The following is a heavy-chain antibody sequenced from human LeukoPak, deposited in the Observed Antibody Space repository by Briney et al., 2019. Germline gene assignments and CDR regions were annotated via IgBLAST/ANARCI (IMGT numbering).Heavy chain of an antibody. CDR3: ARDPGVTPQYYFDY. Sequence: PSETLSLTCTVSGGSISSSSYYWGWIRQPPGKGLEWIGSIYYSGSTYNNPSIKSLITKSVNRTKNECALKLSSVAAADTAVYYCARDPGVTPQYYFDYWGQGTLVTVSS. CDR1: GGSISSSSYY. D-gene: IGHD3-10*01. V-gene: IGHV4-39*06. CDR2: IYYSGST. J-gene: IGHJ4*02.